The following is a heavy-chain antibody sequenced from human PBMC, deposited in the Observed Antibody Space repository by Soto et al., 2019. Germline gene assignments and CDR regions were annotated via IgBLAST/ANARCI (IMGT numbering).Heavy chain of an antibody. CDR1: GFTFSSYG. D-gene: IGHD3-10*01. CDR2: IWYYVSNK. V-gene: IGHV3-33*01. CDR3: ARLYGSGRSYYYGIEG. Sequence: RGSLRLYCAAYGFTFSSYGMHWVRQDPGKGLEWVAVIWYYVSNKYYADSVKGRFTISRDNSKNTLYLQMNSLRAEDTAVYYCARLYGSGRSYYYGIEGWGKGTPVSVS. J-gene: IGHJ6*04.